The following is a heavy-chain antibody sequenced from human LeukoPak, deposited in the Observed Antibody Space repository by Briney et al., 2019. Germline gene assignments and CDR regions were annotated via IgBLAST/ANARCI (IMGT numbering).Heavy chain of an antibody. V-gene: IGHV1-2*02. Sequence: GASVKVSCKASGYTFTGYYMHWVRQAPGQGLEWMGWINPNSGGTNYAQKFQGRVTMTRDTSISTAYMELSRLRSDDTAVYYCARDHYDFWSGGFDPWGQGTLVTVSS. J-gene: IGHJ5*02. CDR2: INPNSGGT. CDR3: ARDHYDFWSGGFDP. D-gene: IGHD3-3*01. CDR1: GYTFTGYY.